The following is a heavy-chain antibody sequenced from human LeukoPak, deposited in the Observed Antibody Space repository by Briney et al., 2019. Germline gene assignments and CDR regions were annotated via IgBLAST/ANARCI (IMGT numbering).Heavy chain of an antibody. CDR3: ARHGVLWFGDSPIGAFDI. D-gene: IGHD3-10*01. V-gene: IGHV5-10-1*01. CDR2: IDPSDSYT. Sequence: GESLKISCKGSGYSFTSYWISWVRQMPGKGLEWMGRIDPSDSYTNYSPSFQGHATISADKSISTAYLQWSSLKASDTAMYYCARHGVLWFGDSPIGAFDIWGQGTMVTVSS. CDR1: GYSFTSYW. J-gene: IGHJ3*02.